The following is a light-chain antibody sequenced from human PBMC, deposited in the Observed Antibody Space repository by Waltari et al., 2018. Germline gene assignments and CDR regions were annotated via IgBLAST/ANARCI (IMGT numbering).Light chain of an antibody. J-gene: IGKJ4*01. CDR3: QQRSNWPQLT. CDR1: QRVSSY. CDR2: DAS. Sequence: EIVLTQSPATLSLSPGERATLSCRASQRVSSYLAWYQQKPGQAPRLLIYDASNRATGIPARFSGSGSGTDFTLTISSLESEDFAVYYCQQRSNWPQLTFGGGTKVEIK. V-gene: IGKV3-11*01.